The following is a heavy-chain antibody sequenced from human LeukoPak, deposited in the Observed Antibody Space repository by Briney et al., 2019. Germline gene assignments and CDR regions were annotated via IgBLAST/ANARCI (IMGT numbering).Heavy chain of an antibody. CDR3: ARDRGYSSGWFTYYFDY. J-gene: IGHJ4*02. CDR2: IHQYGGEK. V-gene: IGHV3-7*01. D-gene: IGHD6-19*01. Sequence: PGGSLRLSCEGSGFTFRSHWMSWVRQAPGKGLEWVANIHQYGGEKYYADSVKGRFTISRDNSKNTLYLQMNSLRAEDTAVYYCARDRGYSSGWFTYYFDYWGQGTLVTVSS. CDR1: GFTFRSHW.